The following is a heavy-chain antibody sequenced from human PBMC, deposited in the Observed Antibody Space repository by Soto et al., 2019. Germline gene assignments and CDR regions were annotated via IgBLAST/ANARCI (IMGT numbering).Heavy chain of an antibody. D-gene: IGHD3-10*01. V-gene: IGHV1-69*13. CDR3: TTGVTMVRGVIYYYGMDV. CDR2: IIPIFGTA. Sequence: SVKVSCKASGGTFSSYAISWVRQAPGQGLEWMGGIIPIFGTANYAQKFQGRVTITADESTSTAYMELSSLRSEDTAVYYCTTGVTMVRGVIYYYGMDVWGQGTTVTV. CDR1: GGTFSSYA. J-gene: IGHJ6*02.